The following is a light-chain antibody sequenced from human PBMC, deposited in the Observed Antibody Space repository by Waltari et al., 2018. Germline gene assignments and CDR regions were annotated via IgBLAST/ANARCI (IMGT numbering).Light chain of an antibody. CDR1: KLGDKY. CDR2: QDS. V-gene: IGLV3-1*01. J-gene: IGLJ2*01. Sequence: SYDLTKPPSVSVSPGQTATITCSGDKLGDKYACWYQQKPGQSPVLVIYQDSKRPSGIPERFSGSNSGNTATLTISGTQAMDEADYYCQAWDSRVFGGGTKLTVL. CDR3: QAWDSRV.